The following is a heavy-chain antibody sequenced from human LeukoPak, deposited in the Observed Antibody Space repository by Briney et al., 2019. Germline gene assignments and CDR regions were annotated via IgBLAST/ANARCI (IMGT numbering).Heavy chain of an antibody. CDR3: ARGPSLGTTCCLSP. Sequence: GGSLRLSCAASGFTFSSHGMHWVRQAPGKGLEWVAALWYDGSNKNYADSVKGRFTISRDNSKNTLYLQMNSLRADDTAVYYCARGPSLGTTCCLSPWGQGTMVTVSS. J-gene: IGHJ3*01. D-gene: IGHD2-2*01. CDR2: LWYDGSNK. V-gene: IGHV3-33*01. CDR1: GFTFSSHG.